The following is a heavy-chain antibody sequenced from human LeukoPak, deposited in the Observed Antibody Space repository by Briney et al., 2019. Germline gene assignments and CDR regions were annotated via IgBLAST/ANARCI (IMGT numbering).Heavy chain of an antibody. V-gene: IGHV3-30-3*01. CDR3: ARDYRIAVAGTGLDP. D-gene: IGHD6-19*01. J-gene: IGHJ5*02. Sequence: GGSLRLSCAASGFTFSSYAMHWVRKAPGKGLEWVAVISYDGSNKYYADSVKGRFTISRDNSKNTLYLQMNSLRAEDTAVYYCARDYRIAVAGTGLDPWGQGTLVTVSS. CDR2: ISYDGSNK. CDR1: GFTFSSYA.